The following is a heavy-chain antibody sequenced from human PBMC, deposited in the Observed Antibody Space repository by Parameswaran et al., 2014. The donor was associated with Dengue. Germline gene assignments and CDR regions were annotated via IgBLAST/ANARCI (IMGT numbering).Heavy chain of an antibody. V-gene: IGHV1-69*01. CDR2: IIPIFATT. CDR3: ARTCSTTTCRYYFAMDV. Sequence: WVRQAPGQGLEWMGGIIPIFATTNYAQKFQGRITLTADDSTSTAYMELSSLRSGDTAVYYCARTCSTTTCRYYFAMDVWGQGTTVTVSS. D-gene: IGHD2-2*01. J-gene: IGHJ6*02.